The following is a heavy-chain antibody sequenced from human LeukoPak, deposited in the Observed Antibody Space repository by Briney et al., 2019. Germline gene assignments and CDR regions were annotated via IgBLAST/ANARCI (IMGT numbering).Heavy chain of an antibody. V-gene: IGHV3-33*01. CDR1: GFTFSSYG. Sequence: GRSLRLSCATSGFTFSSYGMHWVRQAPGKGLEWVADIWYDGSSKYYADSVKGRFTISRDNSKNTVSLQMTSLRAEDTAVYYCARAYSGFSSRGFDYWGQGTLVSVSS. CDR2: IWYDGSSK. CDR3: ARAYSGFSSRGFDY. D-gene: IGHD5-12*01. J-gene: IGHJ4*02.